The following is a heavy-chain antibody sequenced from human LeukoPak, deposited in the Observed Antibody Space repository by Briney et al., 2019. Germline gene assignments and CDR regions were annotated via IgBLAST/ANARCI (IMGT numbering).Heavy chain of an antibody. CDR1: GGSISSYY. D-gene: IGHD1-26*01. Sequence: PSETLSLTCTVSGGSISSYYWSWIRQPPGKGLEWIGYIYYSGSTNYNPSLKSRVTISVDTSKNQFSLKLSSVTAADTAVYYCATSIVGAPDYWGQGTLVTVSS. CDR2: IYYSGST. CDR3: ATSIVGAPDY. J-gene: IGHJ4*02. V-gene: IGHV4-59*08.